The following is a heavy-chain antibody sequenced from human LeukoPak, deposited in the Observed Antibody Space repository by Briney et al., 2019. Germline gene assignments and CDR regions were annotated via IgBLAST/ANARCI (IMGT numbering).Heavy chain of an antibody. Sequence: SETLSPTCTVSGGSISSYYWSWIRQPPGKGLEWIGYIYYSGSTNYNPSLKSRVTISVDTSKNQFSLKLSSVTAADTAVYYCARSGAPDYYYYMDVWGKGTTVTVSS. CDR1: GGSISSYY. V-gene: IGHV4-59*01. D-gene: IGHD1-14*01. CDR3: ARSGAPDYYYYMDV. J-gene: IGHJ6*03. CDR2: IYYSGST.